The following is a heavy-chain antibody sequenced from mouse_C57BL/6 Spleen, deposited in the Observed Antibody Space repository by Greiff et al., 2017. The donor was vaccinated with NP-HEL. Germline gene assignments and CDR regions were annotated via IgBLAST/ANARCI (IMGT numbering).Heavy chain of an antibody. Sequence: VQLQQSGAELVRPGTSVKVSCKASGYAFTNYLIEWVKQRPGQGLEWIGVINPGSGGTNYNEKFKGKATLTADKSSSTAYMQLSSLTSEDSAVYFCARGEDGYYFAYWGQGTLVTVSA. J-gene: IGHJ3*01. CDR1: GYAFTNYL. D-gene: IGHD2-3*01. CDR2: INPGSGGT. CDR3: ARGEDGYYFAY. V-gene: IGHV1-54*01.